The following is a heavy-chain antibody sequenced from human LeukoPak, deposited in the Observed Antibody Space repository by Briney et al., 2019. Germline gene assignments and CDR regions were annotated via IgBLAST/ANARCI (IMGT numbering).Heavy chain of an antibody. D-gene: IGHD2/OR15-2a*01. V-gene: IGHV3-23*01. CDR3: ARGPEKEYDDY. CDR2: ISASGGST. Sequence: GGSLRLSCAASGFTFSSYAMSWVRQAPGKGLEWVSGISASGGSTYYADSVKGRFTISRDNSKNTLYLQMNSLRAEDTAVYYCARGPEKEYDDYWGQGTLVTVSS. J-gene: IGHJ4*02. CDR1: GFTFSSYA.